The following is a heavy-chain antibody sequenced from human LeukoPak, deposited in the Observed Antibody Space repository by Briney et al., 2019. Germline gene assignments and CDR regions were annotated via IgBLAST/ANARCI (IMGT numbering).Heavy chain of an antibody. Sequence: ASVKVSCKASGYTFTSYYMHWVRQAPGQGLEWMGRIIPILGIANYAQKFQGRVTITADKSTSTAYMELSSLRSEDTAVYYCARDGALIGYCSSTSCQPAWFDPWGQGTLVTVSS. J-gene: IGHJ5*02. CDR1: GYTFTSYY. CDR3: ARDGALIGYCSSTSCQPAWFDP. V-gene: IGHV1-69*04. D-gene: IGHD2-2*01. CDR2: IIPILGIA.